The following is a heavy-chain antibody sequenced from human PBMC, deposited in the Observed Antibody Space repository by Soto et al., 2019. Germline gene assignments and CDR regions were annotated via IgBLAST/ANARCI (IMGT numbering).Heavy chain of an antibody. D-gene: IGHD2-15*01. J-gene: IGHJ3*02. V-gene: IGHV4-4*02. CDR2: IYHSGST. CDR3: ACLYCSGSSCYPDVFDI. CDR1: GGTSRSSNG. Sequence: TQSLTCGVSGGTSRSSNGRSCVRKPPGKGLEWIGEIYHSGSTNYNPSLKSRVTISVDKSKNQFSLKLSSVTAADTAVYYCACLYCSGSSCYPDVFDIWGQRSMVTVSS.